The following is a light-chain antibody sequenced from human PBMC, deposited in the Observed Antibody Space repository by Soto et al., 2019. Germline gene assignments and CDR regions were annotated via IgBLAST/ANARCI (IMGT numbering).Light chain of an antibody. V-gene: IGKV3-15*01. CDR1: QNVDGD. CDR3: QEYNGRSS. J-gene: IGKJ1*01. CDR2: RTS. Sequence: EGVTTQSPATLSVSPGERATLSCRASQNVDGDLAWYQQKPGQAPRLLIYRTSTRANGTPVRFSGSGSGTVFTLSISSLQFEVFAVYYCQEYNGRSSLGQGTKVEIK.